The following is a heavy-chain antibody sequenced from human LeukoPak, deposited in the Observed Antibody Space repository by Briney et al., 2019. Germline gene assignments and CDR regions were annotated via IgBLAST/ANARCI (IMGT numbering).Heavy chain of an antibody. V-gene: IGHV4-30-2*01. Sequence: SETLSLTCTVSGGSISGSGYYWSWIRQPPGKGLEWIGYIYHTGSTYYNPSLASRVTISVDRSKNQFSLRLTSVTAADTAVYYCAMTYSSGWYDAFDIWGQGTMVTVSS. J-gene: IGHJ3*02. D-gene: IGHD6-19*01. CDR3: AMTYSSGWYDAFDI. CDR2: IYHTGST. CDR1: GGSISGSGYY.